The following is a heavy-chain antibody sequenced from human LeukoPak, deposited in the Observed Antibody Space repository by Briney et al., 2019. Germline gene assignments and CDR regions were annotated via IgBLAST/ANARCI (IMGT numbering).Heavy chain of an antibody. D-gene: IGHD6-13*01. CDR2: IYHSGST. J-gene: IGHJ6*02. Sequence: SQTLSLTCAVSGGSISSGGYSWSWIRQPPGKGLEWIGYIYHSGSTYYNPSLKSRVTISVDRSKNQFSLKLSSVTAADTAVYYCARFYGRAAAGGYGMDVWGQGTTVTVSS. CDR3: ARFYGRAAAGGYGMDV. CDR1: GGSISSGGYS. V-gene: IGHV4-30-2*01.